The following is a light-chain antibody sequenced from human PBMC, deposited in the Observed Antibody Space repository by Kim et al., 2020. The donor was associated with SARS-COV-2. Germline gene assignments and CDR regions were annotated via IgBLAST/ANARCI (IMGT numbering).Light chain of an antibody. V-gene: IGKV3-11*01. CDR3: QQRGSWPPALT. CDR2: DAA. J-gene: IGKJ4*01. Sequence: PGESAPLSCKARHHFGIRLAWYQQTPGQAPRLLIYDAAVRAAGIPDRFSGSGSGTDFTLTIGSLAPEDFAIYYCQQRGSWPPALTFGGGTKVDIK. CDR1: HHFGIR.